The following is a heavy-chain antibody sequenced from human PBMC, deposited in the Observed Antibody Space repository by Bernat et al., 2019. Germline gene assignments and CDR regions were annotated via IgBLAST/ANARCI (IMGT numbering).Heavy chain of an antibody. Sequence: QVQLVESGGGVVQPGGSLRLSCAASGFTFSSYGMHWVRQAPGKGLEWVAFIWYDGSNKYYADSVKGRFTISRDNSKNTLYLQMNSLRAEDTAVYYCASIASAGPTDYWGQGTLVTVSS. CDR2: IWYDGSNK. J-gene: IGHJ4*02. CDR1: GFTFSSYG. V-gene: IGHV3-30*02. D-gene: IGHD6-13*01. CDR3: ASIASAGPTDY.